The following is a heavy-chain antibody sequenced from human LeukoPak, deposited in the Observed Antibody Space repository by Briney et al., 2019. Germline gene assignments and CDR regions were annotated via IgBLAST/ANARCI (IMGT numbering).Heavy chain of an antibody. J-gene: IGHJ4*02. CDR2: ISGSGGST. CDR3: AQEHFDTSGYYSRFDN. CDR1: GFTFSSYA. Sequence: PGGSLRLSCAASGFTFSSYAMTWVRQAPGKGLEWVSGISGSGGSTYYADSVKGRFTISRDNSKNTLYLHMNSLRADDTAVYYCAQEHFDTSGYYSRFDNWGQGILVTVSS. D-gene: IGHD3-22*01. V-gene: IGHV3-23*01.